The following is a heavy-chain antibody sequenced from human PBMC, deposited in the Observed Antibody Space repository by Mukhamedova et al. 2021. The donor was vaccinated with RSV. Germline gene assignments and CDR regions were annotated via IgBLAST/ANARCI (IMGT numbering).Heavy chain of an antibody. V-gene: IGHV3-11*06. CDR3: ARDRGRVVPAAIAVRFLAFDI. Sequence: GRFTISRDNAKNSLYLQMNSLRAEDTAVYYCARDRGRVVPAAIAVRFLAFDIWGQGTMVTVSS. D-gene: IGHD2-2*02. J-gene: IGHJ3*02.